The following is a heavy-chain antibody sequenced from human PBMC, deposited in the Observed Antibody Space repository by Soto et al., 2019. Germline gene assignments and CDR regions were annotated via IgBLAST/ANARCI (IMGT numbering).Heavy chain of an antibody. J-gene: IGHJ5*02. CDR2: IYYSGST. CDR3: ARHGYSSSWYVFDP. Sequence: SETLSLTCTVSGGSISSGDYYWSWIRQPPGKGLEWIGYIYYSGSTYYNPSLKSRVTISVDTSKNQFSLKLSSVTAADTAVYYCARHGYSSSWYVFDPWGQGTLVTVSS. CDR1: GGSISSGDYY. V-gene: IGHV4-30-4*01. D-gene: IGHD6-13*01.